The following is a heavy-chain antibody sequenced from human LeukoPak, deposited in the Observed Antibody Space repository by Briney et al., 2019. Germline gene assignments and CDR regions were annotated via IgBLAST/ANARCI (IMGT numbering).Heavy chain of an antibody. V-gene: IGHV4-4*09. CDR2: THPSGNT. CDR3: ARKAPKKGWFDP. CDR1: GGSNNSYY. Sequence: SETLSLTCTVSGGSNNSYYWSWIRQPPGKGLEWIGYTHPSGNTNYSPSLKSRVTISIDMSRNQFSLKLSSVTAADTAIYYCARKAPKKGWFDPWGQGTLVTVSS. J-gene: IGHJ5*02.